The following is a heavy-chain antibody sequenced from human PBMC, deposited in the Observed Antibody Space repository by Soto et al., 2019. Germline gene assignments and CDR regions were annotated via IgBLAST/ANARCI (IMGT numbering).Heavy chain of an antibody. Sequence: LQLHESGSGLVKPAQTLSLTCAVSGGTISSGSYSWSWIRQPPGKGMEWIGYIYHSGNTHYNSSLGSRVAISVDRTKGQFPLELHFVTAADTAVYYRARGDLLVGGVPCLEVWGQGLLVTVSS. J-gene: IGHJ4*02. CDR2: IYHSGNT. D-gene: IGHD3-10*01. CDR1: GGTISSGSYS. CDR3: ARGDLLVGGVPCLEV. V-gene: IGHV4-30-2*01.